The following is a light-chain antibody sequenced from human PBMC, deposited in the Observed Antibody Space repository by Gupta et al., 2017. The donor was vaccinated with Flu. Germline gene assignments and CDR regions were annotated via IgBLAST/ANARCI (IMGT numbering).Light chain of an antibody. J-gene: IGLJ3*02. V-gene: IGLV3-21*02. CDR2: DDN. CDR3: QVWDSSSDQWV. CDR1: NIGSKS. Sequence: SYVLTQPPSVSVAPGQTARITCGGNNIGSKSVHWYQQKPGQAPELVVYDDNDRPSGIPERFSGSNSGNTATLTIRRVEAGDEADYYCQVWDSSSDQWVFGGGTKLTVL.